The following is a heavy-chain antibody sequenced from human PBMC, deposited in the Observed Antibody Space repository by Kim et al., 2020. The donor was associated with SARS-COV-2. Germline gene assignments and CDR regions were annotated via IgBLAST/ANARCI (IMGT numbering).Heavy chain of an antibody. V-gene: IGHV3-20*03. Sequence: TGYADSVKGRFTISRDNAKNSLYLQMNSLRAEDTALYYCARNVEWARPFDYWGQGTLVTVSS. CDR2: T. D-gene: IGHD1-26*01. J-gene: IGHJ4*02. CDR3: ARNVEWARPFDY.